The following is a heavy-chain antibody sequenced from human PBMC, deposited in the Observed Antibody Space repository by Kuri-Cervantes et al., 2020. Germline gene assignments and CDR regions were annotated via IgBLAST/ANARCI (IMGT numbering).Heavy chain of an antibody. CDR2: IDQDGTEK. Sequence: GGSLRLSCAASGFTFSAYWMSWVRQAPGKGLEWVANIDQDGTEKDYVDSVKGRFTISRDNAKNSLYLQMNSLRAEDTALYYCAKDLRWFGESRYFDYWGQGTLVTVSS. CDR1: GFTFSAYW. J-gene: IGHJ4*02. CDR3: AKDLRWFGESRYFDY. D-gene: IGHD3-10*01. V-gene: IGHV3-7*03.